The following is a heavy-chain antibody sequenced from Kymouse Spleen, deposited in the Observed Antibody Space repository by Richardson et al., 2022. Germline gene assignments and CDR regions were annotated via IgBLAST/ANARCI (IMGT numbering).Heavy chain of an antibody. D-gene: IGHD6-13*01. CDR2: IWYDGSNK. CDR1: GFTFSSYG. V-gene: IGHV3-33*01. CDR3: ARGIAAAGTPHYYYGMDV. Sequence: QVQLVESGGGVVQPGRSLRLSCAASGFTFSSYGMHWVRQAPGKGLEWVAVIWYDGSNKYYADSVKGRFTISRDNSKNTLYLQMNSLRAEDTAVYYCARGIAAAGTPHYYYGMDVWGQGTTVTVSS. J-gene: IGHJ6*02.